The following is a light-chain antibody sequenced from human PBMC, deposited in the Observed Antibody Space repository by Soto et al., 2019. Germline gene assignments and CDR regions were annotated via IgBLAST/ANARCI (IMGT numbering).Light chain of an antibody. J-gene: IGLJ2*01. CDR1: NSNIGSRT. CDR2: GNN. V-gene: IGLV1-44*01. CDR3: AAWDDSLNVV. Sequence: QSVLTQPPSASGTPGQRVTISCSGSNSNIGSRTVNWYQQLPGTAPKLLMSGNNQRPSGVPDRFSGSKSSASASLAINGLQSEDEADYYCAAWDDSLNVVFGGGTKLTVL.